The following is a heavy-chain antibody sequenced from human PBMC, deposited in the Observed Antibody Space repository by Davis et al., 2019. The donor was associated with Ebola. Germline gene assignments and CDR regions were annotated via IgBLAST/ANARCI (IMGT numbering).Heavy chain of an antibody. CDR3: ARDLGTMVDV. CDR1: GYTFTAYY. D-gene: IGHD3-10*01. CDR2: IKPDSGTT. V-gene: IGHV1-2*06. J-gene: IGHJ6*02. Sequence: AASVQVSCKASGYTFTAYYMHWVRQAPGQGPEWMGRIKPDSGTTYHAQKFQGRATMTRDTSSSTAYMELSSLRSEDTAVYYCARDLGTMVDVWGQGTTVTVSS.